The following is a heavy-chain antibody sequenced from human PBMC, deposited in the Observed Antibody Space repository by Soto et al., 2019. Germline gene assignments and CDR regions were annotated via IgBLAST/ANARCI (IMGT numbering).Heavy chain of an antibody. D-gene: IGHD2-15*01. J-gene: IGHJ6*02. CDR3: VKDGSHCSGGSCYSWYYGMDV. CDR1: GFTFSSYA. V-gene: IGHV3-64D*06. Sequence: LRLSCSASGFTFSSYAMHWVRQAPGKGLEYVSAISSNGGSTYYADSVKGRFTISRDNSKNTLYLQMSSLRAEDTAVYYCVKDGSHCSGGSCYSWYYGMDVWGQGTTVTVSS. CDR2: ISSNGGST.